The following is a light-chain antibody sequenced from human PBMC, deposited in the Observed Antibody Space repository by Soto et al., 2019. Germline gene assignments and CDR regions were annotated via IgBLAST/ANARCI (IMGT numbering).Light chain of an antibody. CDR1: QSITNW. Sequence: DIQMTQSPSTLSASVGDRVTITCRASQSITNWLAWYQQKPGKAPKLLIYDASSLKSGVPSRFSGSGSGTEFTLTISSLQPDDFAVYYCQQYGSSLWTFGQGTKVEIK. CDR3: QQYGSSLWT. CDR2: DAS. J-gene: IGKJ1*01. V-gene: IGKV1-5*01.